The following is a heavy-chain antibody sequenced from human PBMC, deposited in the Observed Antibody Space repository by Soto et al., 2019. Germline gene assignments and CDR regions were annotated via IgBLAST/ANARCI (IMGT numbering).Heavy chain of an antibody. Sequence: QVQLVQSGGEEKKPGASVKVSCKASGYDFIGHGISWVRQARGQGLEWMGWINSYNGDTKYARKYQDRITLTKDKSTRTVYMELTSLRSDDTAVYYCARDQRLKVPAVVGDKFDSWGQGTLVTVSS. CDR3: ARDQRLKVPAVVGDKFDS. CDR2: INSYNGDT. J-gene: IGHJ5*01. CDR1: GYDFIGHG. D-gene: IGHD6-25*01. V-gene: IGHV1-18*04.